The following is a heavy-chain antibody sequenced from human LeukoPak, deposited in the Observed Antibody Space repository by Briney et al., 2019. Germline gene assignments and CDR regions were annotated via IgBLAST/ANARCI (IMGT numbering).Heavy chain of an antibody. CDR3: ARGRNDNGGMFFDS. V-gene: IGHV4-59*01. Sequence: SETLSLTCTVSGGSIRSFYWSWIRQAPGKGLEWICFISYSGYTRYSPSLKSRVGISVDTSKSQFCLRLSSMTAADTAIYYCARGRNDNGGMFFDSWAQGTLVTVSS. D-gene: IGHD4-23*01. CDR1: GGSIRSFY. CDR2: ISYSGYT. J-gene: IGHJ4*02.